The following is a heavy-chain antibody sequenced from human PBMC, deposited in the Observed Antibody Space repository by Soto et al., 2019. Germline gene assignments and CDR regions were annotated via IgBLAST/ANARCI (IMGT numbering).Heavy chain of an antibody. CDR2: INPNSGGT. Sequence: ASVKVSCKASGYTFTGYYMHCVRQAPGQGLEWMGWINPNSGGTHYAQKSQRWVTMTRDTSISTAYMELSRLRSDDTAVYYCAREPYSSSSDYCYYGMDVWGQASTGTVCS. D-gene: IGHD6-6*01. J-gene: IGHJ6*02. CDR1: GYTFTGYY. CDR3: AREPYSSSSDYCYYGMDV. V-gene: IGHV1-2*04.